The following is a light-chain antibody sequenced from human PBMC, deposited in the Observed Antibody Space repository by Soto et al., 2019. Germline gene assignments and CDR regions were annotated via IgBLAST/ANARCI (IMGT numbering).Light chain of an antibody. CDR3: SSYAVSNNFEV. Sequence: QSVLTQPPSASGSPGQSVTISCTGTSSDVGGYNYVSWYQQHPGKAPKLMIYEVSKRPSGVPDRFSGSKSGNTASLTVSGLQAEEEAEYYCSSYAVSNNFEVFGGGTKLTVL. CDR2: EVS. J-gene: IGLJ2*01. V-gene: IGLV2-8*01. CDR1: SSDVGGYNY.